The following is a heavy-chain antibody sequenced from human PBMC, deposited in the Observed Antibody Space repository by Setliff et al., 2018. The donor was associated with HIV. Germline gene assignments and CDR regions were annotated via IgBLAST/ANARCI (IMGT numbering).Heavy chain of an antibody. CDR1: GGTFSSYA. V-gene: IGHV1-69*05. CDR3: ARDNTVVTNYYYYGMDV. D-gene: IGHD2-21*02. CDR2: IIPFLGTT. J-gene: IGHJ6*02. Sequence: ASVKVSCKASGGTFSSYAISWVRQAPGQGLEWMGGIIPFLGTTNYAQQFQGRVSITTDESTNTVYMELSSLRSEDTAVYYCARDNTVVTNYYYYGMDVWGQGTTVTVSS.